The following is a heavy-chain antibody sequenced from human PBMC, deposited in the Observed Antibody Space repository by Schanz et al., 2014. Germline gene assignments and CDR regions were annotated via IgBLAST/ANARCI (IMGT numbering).Heavy chain of an antibody. CDR3: ASALTTWGGMDV. D-gene: IGHD4-4*01. J-gene: IGHJ6*02. V-gene: IGHV1-69*02. CDR1: GGTFSSYT. Sequence: QVQLVQSGAEVKKPGSSVKVSCKASGGTFSSYTIIWVRQAPGQGPEWMGRIIPILGIGNDAQKFQGRVTITADKSTSTAYMELSSLRSEDTAVYYCASALTTWGGMDVWGQGTTVTVSS. CDR2: IIPILGIG.